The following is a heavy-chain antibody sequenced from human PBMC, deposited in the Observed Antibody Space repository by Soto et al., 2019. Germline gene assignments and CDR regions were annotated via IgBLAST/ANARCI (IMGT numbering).Heavy chain of an antibody. CDR2: ISYDGSNK. J-gene: IGHJ3*02. CDR1: GFTFSSYG. D-gene: IGHD6-13*01. V-gene: IGHV3-30*18. Sequence: QVQLVESGGGVVQPGRSLRLSCAASGFTFSSYGMHWVRQAPGKGLEWVAVISYDGSNKYYADSVKGRFTISRDNSKNTLYLQMTSLRAEDTAVYYCAKVVGYSSSWLDAFDIWGQGTMVTVSS. CDR3: AKVVGYSSSWLDAFDI.